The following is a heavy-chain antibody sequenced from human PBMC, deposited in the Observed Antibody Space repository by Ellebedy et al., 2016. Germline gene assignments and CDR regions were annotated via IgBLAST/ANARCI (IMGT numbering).Heavy chain of an antibody. J-gene: IGHJ3*01. D-gene: IGHD2-21*01. Sequence: GGSLRLSXVASGVTFTGSYLNWVRQAPGKGLEWVAKINQDGSETDYVDSVKGRFTISRDNAKNSLFLQLNSLRAEDTAVYYCVRDLADWGQGTMVTVSS. V-gene: IGHV3-7*01. CDR3: VRDLAD. CDR2: INQDGSET. CDR1: GVTFTGSY.